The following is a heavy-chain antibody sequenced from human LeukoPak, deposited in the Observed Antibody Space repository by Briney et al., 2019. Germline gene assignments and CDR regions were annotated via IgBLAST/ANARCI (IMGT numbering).Heavy chain of an antibody. CDR1: GYTFTGYY. D-gene: IGHD1-26*01. V-gene: IGHV1-2*02. CDR3: ARGGKRVGATLLYY. J-gene: IGHJ4*02. CDR2: INPNSGGT. Sequence: GSVKVSCEASGYTFTGYYMHWVRQAPGQGLEWMGWINPNSGGTNYAQKFQGRVTMTRDTSISTAYMELSRLRSDDTAAYYCARGGKRVGATLLYYWGQGTLVTVSS.